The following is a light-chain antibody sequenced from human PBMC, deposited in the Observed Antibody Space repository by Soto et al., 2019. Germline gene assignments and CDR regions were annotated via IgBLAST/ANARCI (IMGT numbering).Light chain of an antibody. CDR1: QSVSSN. CDR2: GAS. Sequence: EILMTQSPATLSVSPGERATLSCRASQSVSSNLAWYQQKPGQAPRLLIYGASTRATGIPARFSGSGSETEFTLTISSLQSEDFAVYYCHQYNNWPPRTFGQGTKV. J-gene: IGKJ1*01. V-gene: IGKV3-15*01. CDR3: HQYNNWPPRT.